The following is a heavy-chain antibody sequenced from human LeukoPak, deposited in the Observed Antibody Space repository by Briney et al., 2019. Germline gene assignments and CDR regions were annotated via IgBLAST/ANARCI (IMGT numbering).Heavy chain of an antibody. Sequence: GGSLRLSCAASGFTFSTYAMAWVRRAPGRGLEWVSTMGLSGGPTYYADSVKGRFSISRDDSKNTLYLLINNLSAEDTAIYYCARDFSLVVGATDFWGQGTLVTVSS. D-gene: IGHD1-26*01. CDR1: GFTFSTYA. V-gene: IGHV3-23*01. J-gene: IGHJ4*02. CDR3: ARDFSLVVGATDF. CDR2: MGLSGGPT.